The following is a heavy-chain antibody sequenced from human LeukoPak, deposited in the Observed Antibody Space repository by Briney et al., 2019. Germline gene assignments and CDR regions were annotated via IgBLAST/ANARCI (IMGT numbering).Heavy chain of an antibody. CDR1: GFTFSNAW. CDR3: ITFGLSSLVISVGMDV. Sequence: GGSLRLSCAASGFTFSNAWMSWVRQAPGKGLEWVGRIKSKTDGGTTDYAAPVKGRFTISRDDSKNTLYLQMNSLKTEDTAVYYCITFGLSSLVISVGMDVWGQGTTVTVSS. V-gene: IGHV3-15*01. J-gene: IGHJ6*02. CDR2: IKSKTDGGTT. D-gene: IGHD3-10*01.